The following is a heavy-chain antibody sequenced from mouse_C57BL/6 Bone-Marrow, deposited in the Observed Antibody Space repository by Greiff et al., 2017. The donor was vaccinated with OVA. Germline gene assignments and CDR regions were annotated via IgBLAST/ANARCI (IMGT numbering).Heavy chain of an antibody. D-gene: IGHD2-4*01. Sequence: EVKLEESGPGLVKPSQSLSLTCSVTGYSITSGYYWNWIRQFPGKQLEWIGYISYDGSNNYNPSLQNRISITRDTSKNQFFLKLNSVTTEDTATYYCARESDYDEGFAYWGQGTLVTVSA. J-gene: IGHJ3*01. CDR1: GYSITSGYY. V-gene: IGHV3-6*01. CDR2: ISYDGSN. CDR3: ARESDYDEGFAY.